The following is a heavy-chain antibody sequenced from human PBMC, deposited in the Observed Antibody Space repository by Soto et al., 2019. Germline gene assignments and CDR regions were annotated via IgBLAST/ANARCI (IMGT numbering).Heavy chain of an antibody. Sequence: PSETLSLTCSLSGGAIGGYYWSWIRQPPGKALEWIGYVSYSGSTDYHPSLKSRVSISIDTSKNQFSLKVSSVTAADTAVYYCAGDFGSGSYRFDYWGQGALVTVSS. CDR2: VSYSGST. D-gene: IGHD3-10*01. CDR1: GGAIGGYY. CDR3: AGDFGSGSYRFDY. V-gene: IGHV4-59*01. J-gene: IGHJ4*02.